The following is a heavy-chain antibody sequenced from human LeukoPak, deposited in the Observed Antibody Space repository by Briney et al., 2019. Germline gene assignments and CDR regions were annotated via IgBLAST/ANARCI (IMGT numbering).Heavy chain of an antibody. D-gene: IGHD4-17*01. CDR3: AREATVTDYYYYYMDV. V-gene: IGHV4-59*02. CDR1: GGSVSDYY. Sequence: SEALSLTCTISGGSVSDYYWSWIRQSPGKGLEWIGYIYHTGSTSYSPSLKSRVTISVDTSKNQFSLKLSSVTAADTAVYYCAREATVTDYYYYYMDVWGKGTTVTVSS. J-gene: IGHJ6*03. CDR2: IYHTGST.